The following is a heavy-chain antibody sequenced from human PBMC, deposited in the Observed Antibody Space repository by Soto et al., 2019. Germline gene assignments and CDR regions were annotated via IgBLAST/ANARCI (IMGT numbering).Heavy chain of an antibody. Sequence: ASVKVSCKASGYTFTSYAMHWVRQAPGQRLEWMGWINAGNGNTKYPQKFQGRVTITRDTSASTAYMELSSLRSEDTAVYYCARGPLEYYDSSGYYSSAYNWFDPWGQGTLVTVSS. J-gene: IGHJ5*02. V-gene: IGHV1-3*01. CDR2: INAGNGNT. CDR3: ARGPLEYYDSSGYYSSAYNWFDP. CDR1: GYTFTSYA. D-gene: IGHD3-22*01.